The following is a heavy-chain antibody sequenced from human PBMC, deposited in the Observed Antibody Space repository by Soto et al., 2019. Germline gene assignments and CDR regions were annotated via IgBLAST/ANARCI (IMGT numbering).Heavy chain of an antibody. D-gene: IGHD4-4*01. CDR1: GYTFTNYW. Sequence: GQSLNVSWDSSGYTFTNYWIAWVRQMPGKGLEWMGTIYPGDSDTRYSPSFQGQVTISADKSIRTAYLQWSSLKASDTAMYYCARHFPTVTTRDFDYFGKDVWGQGTADTVSS. V-gene: IGHV5-51*01. J-gene: IGHJ6*02. CDR3: ARHFPTVTTRDFDYFGKDV. CDR2: IYPGDSDT.